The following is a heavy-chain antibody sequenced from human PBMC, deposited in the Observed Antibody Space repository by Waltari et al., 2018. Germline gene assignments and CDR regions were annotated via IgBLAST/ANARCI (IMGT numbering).Heavy chain of an antibody. J-gene: IGHJ6*02. CDR2: IWYDVSNK. D-gene: IGHD4-17*01. CDR1: GFTFSSYG. Sequence: QVQLVESGGGVVQPGRSLRLSCAASGFTFSSYGMHWVRQAPGKGLEWVAVIWYDVSNKYYADSVKGRFTISRDNSKNTLYLQMNSLRAEDTAMYYCAKDEGSAVTPYYYYYGMDVWGQGTTVTVSS. CDR3: AKDEGSAVTPYYYYYGMDV. V-gene: IGHV3-30*18.